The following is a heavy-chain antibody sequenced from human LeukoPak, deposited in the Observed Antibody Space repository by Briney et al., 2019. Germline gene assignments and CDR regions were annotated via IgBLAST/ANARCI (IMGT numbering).Heavy chain of an antibody. CDR1: GSTFGGYA. CDR3: AIMHGYYDGSGYWVQ. V-gene: IGHV3-23*01. Sequence: GGSLGLSCAAPGSTFGGYAMSWVRQAPGKGLKWASFITPNADRTSYADSVEGRFTISRDNPRNTLYMQMNSLRDEDTALYYCAIMHGYYDGSGYWVQWGQGTLVTVSS. D-gene: IGHD3-22*01. J-gene: IGHJ1*01. CDR2: ITPNADRT.